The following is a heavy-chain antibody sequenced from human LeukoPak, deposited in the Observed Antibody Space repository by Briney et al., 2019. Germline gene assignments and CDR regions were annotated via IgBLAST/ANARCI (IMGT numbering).Heavy chain of an antibody. CDR3: ARDRLRWPKIDY. CDR1: GGSISSSDYY. CDR2: IYYSVTT. D-gene: IGHD4-23*01. J-gene: IGHJ4*02. V-gene: IGHV4-39*07. Sequence: SDTLSLTCTVSGGSISSSDYYWGWIRQPPGKGLEWIGSIYYSVTTYYNPSLKSRVTISVDTSKHQISLKLNSVTGAHTAVYYCARDRLRWPKIDYWGQGTLVTASS.